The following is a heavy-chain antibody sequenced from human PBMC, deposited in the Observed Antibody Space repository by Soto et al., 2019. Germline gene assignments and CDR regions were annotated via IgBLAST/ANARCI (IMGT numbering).Heavy chain of an antibody. CDR1: GGSISSGGYS. CDR2: IYHSGST. V-gene: IGHV4-30-2*01. Sequence: SETLSLTCAVSGGSISSGGYSWSWIRQPPGKGLEWIGYIYHSGSTYYNPSLKSRVTISVDRSKNQFSLKLSSATAADTAVYYCARASLPLGMDVWGQGTTVTVSS. D-gene: IGHD3-10*01. CDR3: ARASLPLGMDV. J-gene: IGHJ6*02.